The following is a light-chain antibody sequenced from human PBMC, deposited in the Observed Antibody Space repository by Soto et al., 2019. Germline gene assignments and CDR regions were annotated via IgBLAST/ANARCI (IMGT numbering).Light chain of an antibody. CDR3: QQTYSTSIT. Sequence: DIQMTQSPSSLSASVGDRVTITCRASQSIAIYLNWYQQKPGSAPKVLIYAASSLQSGVPSRFSGSGSGTDFTLTISNLQRDDFATYYCQQTYSTSITFGQGTRLDIK. CDR2: AAS. J-gene: IGKJ5*01. V-gene: IGKV1-39*01. CDR1: QSIAIY.